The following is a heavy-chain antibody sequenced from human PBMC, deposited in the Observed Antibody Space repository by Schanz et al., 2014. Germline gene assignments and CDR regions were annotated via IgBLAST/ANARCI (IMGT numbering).Heavy chain of an antibody. CDR1: GGTFSSDT. J-gene: IGHJ3*02. V-gene: IGHV1-69*02. D-gene: IGHD2-2*01. CDR2: IVPIAGIT. CDR3: ARGTMPGTFDI. Sequence: QVQLVQSGAEVKKPGSSVKVSCKASGGTFSSDTFSWVRQAPGQGLEWMGRIVPIAGITNYAQRFQGRVTITADKSSDTAYMELSSLRYEDTALYYCARGTMPGTFDIWGQGTMVNVSS.